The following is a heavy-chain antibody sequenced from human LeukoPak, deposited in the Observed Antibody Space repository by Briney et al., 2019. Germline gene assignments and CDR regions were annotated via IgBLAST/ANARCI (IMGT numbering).Heavy chain of an antibody. CDR1: GGSISSYY. J-gene: IGHJ4*02. D-gene: IGHD6-13*01. Sequence: SETLSLTCTVSGGSISSYYWSWIRQPPGKGLEWIGYIYYSGSTNYNPSLKSRVTISVDTSKNQFSLKLSSVTAADTAVYYCASQQQLVEYFDYWGQGTLVTVSS. CDR3: ASQQQLVEYFDY. V-gene: IGHV4-59*01. CDR2: IYYSGST.